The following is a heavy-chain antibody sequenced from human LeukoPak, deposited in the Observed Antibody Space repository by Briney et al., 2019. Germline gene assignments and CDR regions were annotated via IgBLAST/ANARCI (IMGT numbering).Heavy chain of an antibody. CDR1: GYTFTGYY. D-gene: IGHD6-6*01. CDR2: ISPDSGAT. Sequence: GASVKVSCKASGYTFTGYYMHWVRQAPGQGLEWMGWISPDSGATNYAQRFQGRVTMPRDTSISTAYMELSSLRSDDTAVYFCAREGYSTSSGPLDYWGQGTLVTVSS. J-gene: IGHJ4*02. V-gene: IGHV1-2*02. CDR3: AREGYSTSSGPLDY.